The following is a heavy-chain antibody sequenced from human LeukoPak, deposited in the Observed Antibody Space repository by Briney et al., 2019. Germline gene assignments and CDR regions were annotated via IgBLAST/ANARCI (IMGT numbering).Heavy chain of an antibody. Sequence: SETLSLTCAVYGGSFSGYYWSWIRQPPGKGLEWIGEINHSGSTNYNPSLKSRLTISVDTSKNQFSLKLSSVTAADTAVYYCARAAGSYDAFDIWGQGTMVTVSS. V-gene: IGHV4-34*09. J-gene: IGHJ3*02. CDR2: INHSGST. D-gene: IGHD6-13*01. CDR1: GGSFSGYY. CDR3: ARAAGSYDAFDI.